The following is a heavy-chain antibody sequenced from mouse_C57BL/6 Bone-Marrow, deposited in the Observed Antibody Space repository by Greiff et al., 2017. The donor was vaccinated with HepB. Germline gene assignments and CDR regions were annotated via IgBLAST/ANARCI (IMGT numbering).Heavy chain of an antibody. J-gene: IGHJ2*01. CDR1: GYTFTSYW. V-gene: IGHV1-69*01. Sequence: QVQLQQPGAELVMPGASVKLSCKASGYTFTSYWMHWVKQRPGQGLEWIGEIDPSVSYTNYNQKFKGKSTLTVDKSSSTAYMQLSSLTSEDSAVYYCARGTTVVADYWGQGTTLTVSS. CDR2: IDPSVSYT. CDR3: ARGTTVVADY. D-gene: IGHD1-1*01.